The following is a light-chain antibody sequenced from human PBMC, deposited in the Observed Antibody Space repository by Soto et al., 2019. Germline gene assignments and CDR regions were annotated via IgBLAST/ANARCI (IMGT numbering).Light chain of an antibody. Sequence: EIVLTQSPATLSLSPGERATLSCRASQSVSSYLAWYQQKPGQAPRLLIYDASNRATGIPARFSGSGSGTEFTLTISGLQSEDFAVYYCHQYDDGPYTFGQGTKVDIK. CDR3: HQYDDGPYT. V-gene: IGKV3D-15*01. CDR1: QSVSSY. CDR2: DAS. J-gene: IGKJ2*01.